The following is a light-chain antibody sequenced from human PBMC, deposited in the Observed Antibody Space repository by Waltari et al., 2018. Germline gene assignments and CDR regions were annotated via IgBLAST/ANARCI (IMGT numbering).Light chain of an antibody. CDR1: SSAVGAYNY. J-gene: IGLJ2*01. CDR3: SSYTTSSTVV. CDR2: EVS. V-gene: IGLV2-14*01. Sequence: QSALTQPASVSGSPGQSITIPCTGTSSAVGAYNYVPWYQQHPGKAPKLMIYEVSNRPSGLSNRFSGSKSGNTASLTISGLQAEDEADYYCSSYTTSSTVVFGGGTKLTVL.